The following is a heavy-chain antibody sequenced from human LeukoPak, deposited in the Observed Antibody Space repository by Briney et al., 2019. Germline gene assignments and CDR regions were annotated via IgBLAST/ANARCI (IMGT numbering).Heavy chain of an antibody. J-gene: IGHJ4*02. CDR1: GYTFTGYY. V-gene: IGHV1-69*13. Sequence: GASVKVSCKASGYTFTGYYMHWVRQAPGQGLEWMGGIIPIFGTANYAQKFQGRVTITADESTSTAYMELSSLRSEDTAVYYCAREGDYYDSSGYYYFDYWGQGALVTVSS. CDR2: IIPIFGTA. CDR3: AREGDYYDSSGYYYFDY. D-gene: IGHD3-22*01.